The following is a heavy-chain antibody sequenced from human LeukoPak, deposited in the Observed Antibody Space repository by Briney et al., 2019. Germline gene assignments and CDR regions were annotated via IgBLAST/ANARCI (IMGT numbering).Heavy chain of an antibody. D-gene: IGHD2-2*01. CDR1: GYSISSGYY. J-gene: IGHJ4*02. V-gene: IGHV4-38-2*01. CDR3: AGPGFVVVPAAADY. Sequence: SETLSLTCAVSGYSISSGYYWGWIRQPPGKGLEWIGSIYHSGSTYYNPSLKSRVTISVDTSKNQFSLKLSSVTAADTAAYYCAGPGFVVVPAAADYWGQGTLVTVSS. CDR2: IYHSGST.